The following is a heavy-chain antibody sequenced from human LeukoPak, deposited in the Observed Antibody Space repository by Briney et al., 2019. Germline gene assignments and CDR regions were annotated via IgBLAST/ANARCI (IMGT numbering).Heavy chain of an antibody. J-gene: IGHJ4*02. CDR3: ARYSSSGFDY. Sequence: SVKVSCKASGYTFTSYDINWVRQAPGQGLEWMGRIIPIFGTANYAQKFQGRVTITTDESTSTAYMELSSLRSEDTAVYYCARYSSSGFDYWGQGTLVTVSS. CDR2: IIPIFGTA. D-gene: IGHD6-6*01. CDR1: GYTFTSYD. V-gene: IGHV1-69*05.